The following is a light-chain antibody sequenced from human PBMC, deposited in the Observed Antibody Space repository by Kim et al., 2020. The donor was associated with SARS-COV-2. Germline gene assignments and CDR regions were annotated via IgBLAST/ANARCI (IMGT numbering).Light chain of an antibody. Sequence: VALGQTGRITCKGDSLRSYYASWYQQKPGQAPVLVIYGKNNRPSGIPDRFSGSSSGNTASLTITGAQSEDEADYYCNSRDSSGAWVIGGGTQLTVL. CDR3: NSRDSSGAWV. V-gene: IGLV3-19*01. J-gene: IGLJ3*02. CDR1: SLRSYY. CDR2: GKN.